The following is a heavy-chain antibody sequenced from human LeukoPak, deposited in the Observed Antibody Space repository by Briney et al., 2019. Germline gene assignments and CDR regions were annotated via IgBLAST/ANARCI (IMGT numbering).Heavy chain of an antibody. CDR2: ISYDGSNK. D-gene: IGHD2-2*02. J-gene: IGHJ4*02. CDR1: GFTFSSYA. Sequence: GGSLRLSCAASGFTFSSYAMHWVRQAPGKGLEWVAVISYDGSNKYYADSVKGRFTISRDNSKNTLSLQMNSLRAEDTAVYYCAKGLGDSCYNGGDSWGQGTLVTVSS. V-gene: IGHV3-30-3*01. CDR3: AKGLGDSCYNGGDS.